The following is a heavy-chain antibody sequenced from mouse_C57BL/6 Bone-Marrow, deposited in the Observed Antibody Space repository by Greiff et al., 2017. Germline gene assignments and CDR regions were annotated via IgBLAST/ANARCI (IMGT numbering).Heavy chain of an antibody. J-gene: IGHJ2*01. CDR3: ARQEGTTRNY. CDR2: ISSGGSYT. V-gene: IGHV5-6*01. Sequence: EVMLVESGGDLVKPGGSLKLSCAASGFTFSSYGMSWVRQTPDKRLEWVATISSGGSYTYYPDSVKGRFTISRDNAKNTRYLQMSSLKSEDTAMYYCARQEGTTRNYWGQGTTLTVSS. D-gene: IGHD2-14*01. CDR1: GFTFSSYG.